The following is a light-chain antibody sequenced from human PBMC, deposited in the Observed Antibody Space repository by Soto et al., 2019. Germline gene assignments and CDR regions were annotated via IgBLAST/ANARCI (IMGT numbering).Light chain of an antibody. CDR3: CSYVGSSILM. CDR2: EVN. Sequence: QSVLTQPGSVSGSPGQSITISCSGTSRDVGSYNLVSWYQQLPGKAPKLIIYEVNERPSGISDRFSGSKSGNTASLTISGLQGEDEADYYCCSYVGSSILMFGGGTKLTVL. V-gene: IGLV2-23*02. CDR1: SRDVGSYNL. J-gene: IGLJ3*02.